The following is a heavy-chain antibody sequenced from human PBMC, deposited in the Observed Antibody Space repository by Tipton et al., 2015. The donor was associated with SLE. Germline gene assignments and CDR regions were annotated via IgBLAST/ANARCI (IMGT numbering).Heavy chain of an antibody. D-gene: IGHD6-19*01. CDR3: ASSRGSGWSDPLDY. CDR1: GGTLSSYV. V-gene: IGHV1-18*01. CDR2: IIAYNGNT. J-gene: IGHJ4*02. Sequence: QLVQSGAEVKKPGSSVKVSCKASGGTLSSYVISWVRQAPGQGLEWMGGIIAYNGNTNYAQKLQGRVTMTTDTSTSTAYMELRSLRSEDTAVYYCASSRGSGWSDPLDYWGQGTLVTVSS.